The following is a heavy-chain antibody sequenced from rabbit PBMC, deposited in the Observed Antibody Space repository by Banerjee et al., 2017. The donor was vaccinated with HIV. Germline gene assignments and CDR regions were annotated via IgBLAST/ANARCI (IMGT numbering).Heavy chain of an antibody. D-gene: IGHD4-1*01. J-gene: IGHJ4*01. CDR3: ARSQLGSAWAMDL. CDR1: GFSLSSYHM. Sequence: QEQLKETGGGLVQPGGSLTLTCKASGFSLSSYHMSWVRQAPGKGLEWIACIYTSSSSTRYASWAEDRFTISKTSSTTVTLQMTSLTAADTATYFCARSQLGSAWAMDLWGPGTLVTVS. V-gene: IGHV1S45*01. CDR2: IYTSSSST.